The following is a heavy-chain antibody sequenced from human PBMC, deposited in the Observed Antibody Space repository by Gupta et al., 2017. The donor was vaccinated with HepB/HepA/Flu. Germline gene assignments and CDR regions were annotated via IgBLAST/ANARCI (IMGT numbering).Heavy chain of an antibody. V-gene: IGHV4-34*01. CDR2: VNHSGGT. J-gene: IGHJ3*01. Sequence: LLXXXXTLSXTCXVXGGSFSSYYWNWVRQPPGKGLEWIGEVNHSGGTNYNPSLKSRVTIFADTSKNQFSLKLSSVTAADTAVYYCARAKSLDVWGQGTMVTVSS. CDR1: GGSFSSYY. CDR3: ARAKSLDV.